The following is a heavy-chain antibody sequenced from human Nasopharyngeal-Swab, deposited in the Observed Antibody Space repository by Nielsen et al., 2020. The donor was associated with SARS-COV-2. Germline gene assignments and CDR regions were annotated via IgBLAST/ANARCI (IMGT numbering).Heavy chain of an antibody. CDR1: GGSFSADY. J-gene: IGHJ6*03. D-gene: IGHD7-27*01. V-gene: IGHV4-34*01. CDR3: ARGLSGIVPSPILGLGPYYYYYYMDV. CDR2: INHSGST. Sequence: GSLRLSCAVSGGSFSADYWGWIRQPPGRGLEWIGEINHSGSTNYNPSLKSRVTISVDPSKNQFSLRLSSVTAADTAAYYCARGLSGIVPSPILGLGPYYYYYYMDVWGKGTTVTVSS.